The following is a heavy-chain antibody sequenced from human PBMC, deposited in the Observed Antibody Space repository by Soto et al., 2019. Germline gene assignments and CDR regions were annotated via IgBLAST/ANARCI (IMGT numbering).Heavy chain of an antibody. CDR1: GASMSDYH. V-gene: IGHV4-59*01. Sequence: SETLSLTCTVYGASMSDYHGSWIRQSPGKGLEHIGYLHSSVFAEYNPSLKSRVTISMDTSRNQFSLKLRFVTAADTAIYYCARPGHTSVGVVWGQGVLVTVSS. CDR2: LHSSVFA. D-gene: IGHD1-26*01. CDR3: ARPGHTSVGVV. J-gene: IGHJ4*02.